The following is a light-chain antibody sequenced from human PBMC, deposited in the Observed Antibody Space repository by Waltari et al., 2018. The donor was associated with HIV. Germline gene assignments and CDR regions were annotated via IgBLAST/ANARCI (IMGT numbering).Light chain of an antibody. CDR3: AAWDDSLSGLV. Sequence: QSVLTQPPSASGTHGHRVTSSCSGSSSDTGSSYVSRYQLLPGPAPKLLIYRNNQRPSGVPDRFSGSKSGTSASLAISGLRSEDEADYYCAAWDDSLSGLVFGGGTKLTVL. J-gene: IGLJ2*01. CDR1: SSDTGSSY. CDR2: RNN. V-gene: IGLV1-47*01.